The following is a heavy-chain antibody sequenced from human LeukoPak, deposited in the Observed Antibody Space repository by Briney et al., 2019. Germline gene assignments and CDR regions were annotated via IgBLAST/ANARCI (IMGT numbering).Heavy chain of an antibody. J-gene: IGHJ4*02. CDR2: MNPNSGNT. Sequence: GASVKVSCKASGYTFTSYDINWVRQATGQGLEWMGWMNPNSGNTGYAQKFQGRVTITRNTSISTAYMELSSLRSEDTAMYYCARGLAARPPNFDYWGQGTLVTVSS. CDR1: GYTFTSYD. V-gene: IGHV1-8*03. D-gene: IGHD6-6*01. CDR3: ARGLAARPPNFDY.